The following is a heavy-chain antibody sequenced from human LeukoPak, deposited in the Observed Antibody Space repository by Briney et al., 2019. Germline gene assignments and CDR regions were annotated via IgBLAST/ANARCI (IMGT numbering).Heavy chain of an antibody. CDR2: VSGRGGYT. CDR1: GFTASSYA. V-gene: IGHV3-23*01. D-gene: IGHD3-22*01. CDR3: AKDRPNYYDSSGHYYRRDGDY. Sequence: GGSLRLSCATPGFTASSYAMSSVRPVPGKRMEWDSSVSGRGGYTYYASSVKGWFTISRDNYENTAYSQVNSLRAEVTAIYYCAKDRPNYYDSSGHYYRRDGDYWGQGTLVTVSS. J-gene: IGHJ4*02.